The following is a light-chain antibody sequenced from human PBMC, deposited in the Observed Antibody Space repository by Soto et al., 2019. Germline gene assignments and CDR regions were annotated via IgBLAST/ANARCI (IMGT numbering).Light chain of an antibody. J-gene: IGLJ1*01. CDR3: NSFTTTNTYV. V-gene: IGLV2-14*03. Sequence: QSVLTQPASVSGSPGQSITISCTGASSDVGGFDQVSWYQQHPGKVPRLLIYDVSSRPSGVSDRFSGSKSGNTASLTISGLQAEDEADYYCNSFTTTNTYVFGTGTKVTVL. CDR2: DVS. CDR1: SSDVGGFDQ.